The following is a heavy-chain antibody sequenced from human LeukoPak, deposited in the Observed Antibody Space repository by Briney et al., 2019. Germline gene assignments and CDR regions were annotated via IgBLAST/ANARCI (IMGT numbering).Heavy chain of an antibody. Sequence: ASVKVSCTASGYTFTSYAMNWVRQAPGQGLEWMGWINTNTGNPTYARGFTGRFVFSLDTSVSTAYLQISSLKAEDTAVYYCAREGPMVRGVTQIDYWGQGTLVTVSS. CDR3: AREGPMVRGVTQIDY. D-gene: IGHD3-10*01. V-gene: IGHV7-4-1*02. J-gene: IGHJ4*02. CDR2: INTNTGNP. CDR1: GYTFTSYA.